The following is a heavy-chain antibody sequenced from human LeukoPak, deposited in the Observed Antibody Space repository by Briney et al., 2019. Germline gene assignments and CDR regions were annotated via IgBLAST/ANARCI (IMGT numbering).Heavy chain of an antibody. CDR1: GGSISTCY. CDR2: IYYSGST. J-gene: IGHJ4*02. Sequence: PSETLSLTCTVSGGSISTCYWSWIRQPPGKGLEWIGYIYYSGSTNYNPSLKSRVTISVDTSKNQFSLKLSSVTAADTAVYYCARVYRNYVNYFDYWGQGTLVTVSS. D-gene: IGHD1-14*01. V-gene: IGHV4-59*01. CDR3: ARVYRNYVNYFDY.